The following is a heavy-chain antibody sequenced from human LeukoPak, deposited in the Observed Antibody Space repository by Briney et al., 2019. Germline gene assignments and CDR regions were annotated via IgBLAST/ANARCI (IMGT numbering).Heavy chain of an antibody. D-gene: IGHD3-22*01. V-gene: IGHV4-59*01. Sequence: KPSETLSLTCTVSGGSISSYYWSWIPQPPGQGLEWIGYIYYSGSTNYNPSLKSRVTISVDTSKNQYSLKLSSVTAADTAVYYCARVGYYYDSSGYFPASLDYWGQGTLVTVSS. CDR3: ARVGYYYDSSGYFPASLDY. CDR1: GGSISSYY. J-gene: IGHJ4*02. CDR2: IYYSGST.